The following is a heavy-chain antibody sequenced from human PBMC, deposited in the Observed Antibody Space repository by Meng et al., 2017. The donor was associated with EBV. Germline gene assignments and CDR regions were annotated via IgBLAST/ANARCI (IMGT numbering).Heavy chain of an antibody. CDR3: ARESRGYDFNWFDP. J-gene: IGHJ5*02. Sequence: VQLVQSGAEVKTAEASVKVSCNASGNSFTSSGSSWVRQAPGQGLEWMGGTRAYNGNTNYAQKLQGRVTMTTDTSTSTAYMELRSLRSDDTAVYYCARESRGYDFNWFDPWGQGTLVTVSS. CDR2: TRAYNGNT. D-gene: IGHD5-12*01. V-gene: IGHV1-18*01. CDR1: GNSFTSSG.